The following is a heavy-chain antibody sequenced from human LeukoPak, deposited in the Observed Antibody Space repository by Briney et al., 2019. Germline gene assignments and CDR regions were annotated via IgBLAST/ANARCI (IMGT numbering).Heavy chain of an antibody. Sequence: GGSLRLSCAASGFTFSSYAMSWVRQAPGKGLEWVSAISGSGGSTYYADSVKGRITISRDNSKNTLYLQMNSLRAEDTAVYYCAKSAVVVVAATRAIDYWGQGTLVTVSS. J-gene: IGHJ4*02. V-gene: IGHV3-23*01. CDR1: GFTFSSYA. CDR3: AKSAVVVVAATRAIDY. CDR2: ISGSGGST. D-gene: IGHD2-15*01.